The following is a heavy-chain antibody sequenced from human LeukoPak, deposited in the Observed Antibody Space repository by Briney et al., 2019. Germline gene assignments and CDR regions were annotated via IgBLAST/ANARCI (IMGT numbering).Heavy chain of an antibody. J-gene: IGHJ4*02. CDR1: GFTFSSYA. CDR2: ISYDGSNK. CDR3: ARDSSSSGSGSYYNDY. V-gene: IGHV3-30-3*01. D-gene: IGHD3-10*01. Sequence: PPGGSLRLSCAASGFTFSSYAMHWVRQAPGKGLEWVAVISYDGSNKYYADSVKGRFTISRDNSKNTLYLQMNSLRAEDTAVYYCARDSSSSGSGSYYNDYWSQGTLVTVSS.